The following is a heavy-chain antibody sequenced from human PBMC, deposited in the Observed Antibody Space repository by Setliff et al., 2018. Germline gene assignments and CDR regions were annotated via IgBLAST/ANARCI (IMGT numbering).Heavy chain of an antibody. CDR3: ARAPRLEWILPTFDY. Sequence: ASVKVSCKASDYKFLSYGMSWVRQAPGQGFEWIGWISAYTGKTDYAQNFQGRVTMTTDTSTSTGYMKLRSLRYDDAAVYYCARAPRLEWILPTFDYWGQGTPVTVSS. V-gene: IGHV1-18*01. D-gene: IGHD3-3*01. CDR2: ISAYTGKT. J-gene: IGHJ4*02. CDR1: DYKFLSYG.